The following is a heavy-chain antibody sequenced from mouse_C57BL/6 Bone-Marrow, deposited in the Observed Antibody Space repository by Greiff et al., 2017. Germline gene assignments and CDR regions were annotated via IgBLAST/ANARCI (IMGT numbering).Heavy chain of an antibody. CDR2: ISDGGSYT. CDR1: GFTFSSYA. J-gene: IGHJ4*01. V-gene: IGHV5-4*03. D-gene: IGHD2-3*01. CDR3: ARGLLPYAMDY. Sequence: EVMLVESGGGLVKPGGSLKLSCAASGFTFSSYAMSWVRQTPEKRLEWVATISDGGSYTYYPDNVKGRFTISRDNAKNNLYLQMSHLKSEVTAMYYCARGLLPYAMDYWGQGTSVTVSS.